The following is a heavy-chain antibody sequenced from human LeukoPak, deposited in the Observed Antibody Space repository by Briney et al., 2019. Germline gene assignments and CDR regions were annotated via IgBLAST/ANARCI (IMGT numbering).Heavy chain of an antibody. CDR3: ARMHGGKVGY. J-gene: IGHJ4*02. V-gene: IGHV3-48*04. D-gene: IGHD4-23*01. CDR2: ITRPGTTI. CDR1: GFTFSAYS. Sequence: PGGSLRLSCAPSGFTFSAYSMSWVRQAPGKGLEWVSHITRPGTTIYYADSVKGRFTISRDNAKNSLYLQMNSLRAEDTAVYYCARMHGGKVGYWGQGTLVTVSS.